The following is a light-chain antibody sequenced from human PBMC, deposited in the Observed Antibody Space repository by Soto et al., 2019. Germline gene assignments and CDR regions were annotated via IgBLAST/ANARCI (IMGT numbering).Light chain of an antibody. J-gene: IGKJ5*01. CDR3: QHRYYWPPA. Sequence: IVLTQAPATLSLSPGERATLSCWASQSVSHYLAWYQQRPGQAPRLLIYDASNRATGIPARFSGSGSGTDFTLTINSLEPEDFAVYFCQHRYYWPPAFGQGTRLEIK. CDR1: QSVSHY. V-gene: IGKV3-11*01. CDR2: DAS.